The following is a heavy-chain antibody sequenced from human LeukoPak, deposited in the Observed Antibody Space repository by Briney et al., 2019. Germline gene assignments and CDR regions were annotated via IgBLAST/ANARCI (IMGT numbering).Heavy chain of an antibody. CDR1: SYSISSGYY. Sequence: SETLSLTCAVSSYSISSGYYWGWIRQPPGKGLEWIGSIYHSGSTYYNPSLKSRVTISVDTSKNQFSLKLSSVTAADTAVYYCARHNDYGDYGDYWGQGTLVTVSS. CDR2: IYHSGST. J-gene: IGHJ4*02. V-gene: IGHV4-38-2*01. CDR3: ARHNDYGDYGDY. D-gene: IGHD4-17*01.